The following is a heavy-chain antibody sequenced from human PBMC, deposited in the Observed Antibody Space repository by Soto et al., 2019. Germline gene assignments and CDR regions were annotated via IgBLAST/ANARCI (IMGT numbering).Heavy chain of an antibody. V-gene: IGHV3-33*08. CDR1: GLTFSSYG. J-gene: IGHJ4*02. CDR2: IWYDGSNK. D-gene: IGHD3-3*01. Sequence: QVQLVESGGDVVQPGRSLRLSCAVSGLTFSSYGMHWVRQAPGKGLEWVAVIWYDGSNKYYADSVKGRFTVSRDNSKNMVHLQMNSLRAEDTAVYYCVTQRVESADYWGQGTLVTVSS. CDR3: VTQRVESADY.